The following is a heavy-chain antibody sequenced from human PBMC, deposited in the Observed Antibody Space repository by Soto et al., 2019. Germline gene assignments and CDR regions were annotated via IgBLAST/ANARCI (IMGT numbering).Heavy chain of an antibody. CDR1: ESTVSRDW. CDR3: SGGVGDAF. V-gene: IGHV3-7*04. J-gene: IGHJ4*02. Sequence: EVHLVESGGGLVQTGGSLRLSCAIFESTVSRDWMNWVRQAPGKGLEWVAHINQDGSEKYYVDSVKGRFTISRDNAKKSLYLQMNSLGPGDTVMYNCSGGVGDAFWGQGTLVNVSS. CDR2: INQDGSEK. D-gene: IGHD3-3*01.